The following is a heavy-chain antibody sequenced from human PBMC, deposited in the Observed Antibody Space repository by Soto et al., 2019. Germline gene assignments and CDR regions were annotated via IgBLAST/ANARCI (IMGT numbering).Heavy chain of an antibody. CDR3: AHRVNMARGPYNYFGP. Sequence: SGPTLVNPTQTLTLTCSFSGFSLTTGVGVGWIRQPPGKALEWLAIIYWNDEKLYNPSLKTMLTITKDTSKNQVVLTVTDMDPVDTATYCCAHRVNMARGPYNYFGPWGQGTLVTVSS. CDR2: IYWNDEK. D-gene: IGHD3-10*01. J-gene: IGHJ5*02. V-gene: IGHV2-5*01. CDR1: GFSLTTGVG.